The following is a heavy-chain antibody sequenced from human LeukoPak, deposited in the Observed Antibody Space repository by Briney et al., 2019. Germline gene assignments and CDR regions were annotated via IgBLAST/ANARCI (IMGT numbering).Heavy chain of an antibody. CDR1: GGSIRSYS. D-gene: IGHD3-10*01. CDR2: IYYSGSS. J-gene: IGHJ3*02. CDR3: ARVGSSNCYGSGLGI. Sequence: SETLSLTCAVSGGSIRSYSWSWVRQPPGKGLEWIGYIYYSGSSTYNPSLNSGVTISVDSSKKQCSLKLSSVTAADTEVYYCARVGSSNCYGSGLGIWGQGTMVTVSS. V-gene: IGHV4-59*08.